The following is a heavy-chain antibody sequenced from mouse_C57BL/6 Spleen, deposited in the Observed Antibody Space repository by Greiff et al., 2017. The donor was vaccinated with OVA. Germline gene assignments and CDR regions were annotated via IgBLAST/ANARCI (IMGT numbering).Heavy chain of an antibody. V-gene: IGHV5-9*01. J-gene: IGHJ1*03. CDR3: ARVGSSYGWYFDV. CDR2: ISGGGGNT. CDR1: GFTFSSYT. D-gene: IGHD1-1*01. Sequence: EVKLVESGGGLVKPGGSLKLSCAASGFTFSSYTMSWVRQTPEKRLEWVATISGGGGNTYYPDSVKGRFTISRDNAKNTQYLQMSSLRAEDTALYYCARVGSSYGWYFDVWGTGTTVTVSS.